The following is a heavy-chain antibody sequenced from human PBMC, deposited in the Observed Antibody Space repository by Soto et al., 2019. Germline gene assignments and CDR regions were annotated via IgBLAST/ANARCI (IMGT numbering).Heavy chain of an antibody. CDR2: ISYDGSNK. CDR3: ATIEGSGSYYVVPPSFDY. Sequence: PGGSLRLSCAASGFTFSSYAMHWVRRAPGKGLEWVAVISYDGSNKYYADSVKGRFTISRDNSKNTLYLQMNSLRAEDTAVYYCATIEGSGSYYVVPPSFDYWGQGTLVTVSS. CDR1: GFTFSSYA. V-gene: IGHV3-30-3*01. D-gene: IGHD1-26*01. J-gene: IGHJ4*02.